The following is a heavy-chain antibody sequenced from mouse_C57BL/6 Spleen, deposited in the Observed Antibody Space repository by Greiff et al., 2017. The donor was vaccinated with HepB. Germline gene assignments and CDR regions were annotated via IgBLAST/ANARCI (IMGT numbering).Heavy chain of an antibody. V-gene: IGHV5-17*01. J-gene: IGHJ4*01. D-gene: IGHD1-1*01. Sequence: EVQVVESGGGLVKPGGSLKLSCAASGFTFSDYGMHWVRQAPEKGLEWVAYISSGSSTIYYADTVKGGVTISRDNAKNTLFLQMTSLRSEDTAMYYCARDDGSSFYYAMDYWGQGTSVTVSS. CDR1: GFTFSDYG. CDR3: ARDDGSSFYYAMDY. CDR2: ISSGSSTI.